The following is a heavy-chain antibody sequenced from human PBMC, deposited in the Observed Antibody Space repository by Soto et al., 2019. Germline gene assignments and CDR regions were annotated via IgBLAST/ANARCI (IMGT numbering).Heavy chain of an antibody. J-gene: IGHJ4*02. Sequence: NPSETLSLTCAVSGGSISSGGYSWSWIRQPPGKGLEWIGYMYHSGSIQYNPSLKSRVTISVDRSKNQFSLKLSSVTAADTAVYYCARVTDYWGQGTLVTVS. CDR1: GGSISSGGYS. CDR3: ARVTDY. V-gene: IGHV4-30-2*01. CDR2: MYHSGSI.